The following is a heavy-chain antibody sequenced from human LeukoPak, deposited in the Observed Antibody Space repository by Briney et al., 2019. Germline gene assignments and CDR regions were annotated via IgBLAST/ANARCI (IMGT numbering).Heavy chain of an antibody. Sequence: PGGPLRLSCAASGFTFSDYYMSWIRQAPGKGLEWVSYISSSGSTIYYADSVKGRFTISRDNAKNSLYLQMNSLRAEDTAVYYCARGEIGYCSGGSCYPYYYYGMDVWGQGTTVTVSS. CDR1: GFTFSDYY. CDR2: ISSSGSTI. V-gene: IGHV3-11*01. D-gene: IGHD2-15*01. CDR3: ARGEIGYCSGGSCYPYYYYGMDV. J-gene: IGHJ6*02.